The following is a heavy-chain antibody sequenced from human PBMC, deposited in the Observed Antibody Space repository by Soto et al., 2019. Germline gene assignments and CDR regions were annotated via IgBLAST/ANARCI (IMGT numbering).Heavy chain of an antibody. D-gene: IGHD4-17*01. CDR3: ARGSRWLDY. V-gene: IGHV3-66*01. CDR1: GITVSTNN. J-gene: IGHJ4*02. CDR2: IFSGGST. Sequence: EVQLVESGGGLVQPGGSLRLSCAASGITVSTNNMAWVRQAPGKGLEWVSVIFSGGSTFYAVSVKGRFTVSRDKSQNTLFLQMDSLRGEDTAVYYCARGSRWLDYWGRGTLVSVSS.